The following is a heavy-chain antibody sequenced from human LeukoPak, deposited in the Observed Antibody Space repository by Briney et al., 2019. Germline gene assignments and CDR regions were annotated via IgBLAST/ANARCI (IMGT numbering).Heavy chain of an antibody. Sequence: SETLSLTCTVSGGSISSYYWSWIRQPPGKGLEWIGYIYYSGSTTYNPSLKSRVTISVDTSKNQFSLKLASVTAADTAVYYCARGTGLTYWGQGTLVTVSS. J-gene: IGHJ4*02. CDR3: ARGTGLTY. V-gene: IGHV4-59*01. CDR1: GGSISSYY. CDR2: IYYSGST.